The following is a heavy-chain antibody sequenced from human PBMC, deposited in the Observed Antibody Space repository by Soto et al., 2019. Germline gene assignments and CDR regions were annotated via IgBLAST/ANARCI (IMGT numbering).Heavy chain of an antibody. CDR2: ISYDGSNK. CDR1: GFTFSSYA. Sequence: GESLKISCAASGFTFSSYAMHWVRQAPGKGLEWVAVISYDGSNKYYADSVKGRFTISRDNSKNTLYLQMNSLRAEDTAVYYCGTNVDYWGQGTLVTVSS. V-gene: IGHV3-30*04. CDR3: GTNVDY. D-gene: IGHD1-7*01. J-gene: IGHJ4*02.